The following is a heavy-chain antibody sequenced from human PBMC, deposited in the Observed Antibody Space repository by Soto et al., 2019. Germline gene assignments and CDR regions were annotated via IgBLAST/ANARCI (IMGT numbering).Heavy chain of an antibody. D-gene: IGHD3-3*01. J-gene: IGHJ3*01. CDR1: VFTSSG. V-gene: IGHV1-18*04. CDR3: AREGILGLFDAYDL. Sequence: GASVKVSCKASVFTSSGISWVRQAPGQRLEWMGWISTHNGNTIYAQKFQGRVIMTMDTSTTTVYMELRSLRPDDTAVYLCAREGILGLFDAYDLWGQGTMVTASS. CDR2: ISTHNGNT.